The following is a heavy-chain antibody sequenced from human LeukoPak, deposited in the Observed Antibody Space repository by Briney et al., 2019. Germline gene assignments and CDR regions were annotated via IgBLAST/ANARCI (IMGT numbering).Heavy chain of an antibody. Sequence: PGGSLRLSCAASGFTFSSYWMHWVRHAAGEGLVWVSRINSDGRTINYADSVKGRFTISRDNAKGTLYLQMNSLRADDTAVYYCIREIVVSPSASLGYWGQGTLVTVSS. CDR2: INSDGRTI. CDR1: GFTFSSYW. D-gene: IGHD2-2*01. CDR3: IREIVVSPSASLGY. V-gene: IGHV3-74*01. J-gene: IGHJ4*02.